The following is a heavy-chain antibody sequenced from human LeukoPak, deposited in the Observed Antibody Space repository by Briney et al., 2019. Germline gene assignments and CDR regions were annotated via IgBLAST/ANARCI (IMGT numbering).Heavy chain of an antibody. CDR3: ARDRHDSSGYRLYYYYMDV. Sequence: KTVGSLRLSCAASGFTFSSYSMNWVRQAPGKGLDWVSSISSSSSYIYYADSVKGRFTISRDNAKNSLYLQMNSLRAEDTAVYYCARDRHDSSGYRLYYYYMDVWGKGTTVTVSS. D-gene: IGHD3-22*01. CDR2: ISSSSSYI. J-gene: IGHJ6*03. V-gene: IGHV3-21*01. CDR1: GFTFSSYS.